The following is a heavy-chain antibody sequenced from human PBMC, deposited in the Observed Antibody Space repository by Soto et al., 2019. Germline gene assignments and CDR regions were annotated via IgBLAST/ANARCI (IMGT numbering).Heavy chain of an antibody. CDR3: VVRAYYYDSSGYYRPYFDY. J-gene: IGHJ4*02. D-gene: IGHD3-22*01. V-gene: IGHV1-18*01. CDR1: GYTFTSYG. CDR2: ISAYNGNT. Sequence: GASVKVSCKSSGYTFTSYGISWVRQAPGQGLEWMGWISAYNGNTNYAQKLQGRVTMTTDTSTSTAYMELRSLRSDDTAVYYCVVRAYYYDSSGYYRPYFDYWGQGTLVTVSS.